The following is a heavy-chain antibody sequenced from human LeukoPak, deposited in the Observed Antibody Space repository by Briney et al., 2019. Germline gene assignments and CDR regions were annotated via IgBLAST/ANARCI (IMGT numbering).Heavy chain of an antibody. CDR2: ISSNGDST. CDR3: ARERQGDYDY. V-gene: IGHV3-64*01. J-gene: IGHJ4*02. D-gene: IGHD3-16*01. Sequence: GGSLRLSCAASGFTFSSYSMHWVRQASGKGPESVSAISSNGDSTYYANSVKGRFTISRDNSKNTLYLQMGSLRAEDMAVYYCARERQGDYDYWGQGTLVTVSS. CDR1: GFTFSSYS.